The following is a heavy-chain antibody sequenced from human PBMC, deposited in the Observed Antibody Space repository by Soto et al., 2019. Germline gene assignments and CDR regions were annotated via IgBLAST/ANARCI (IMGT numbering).Heavy chain of an antibody. J-gene: IGHJ6*03. V-gene: IGHV4-34*01. CDR3: ARGTPLIAARLTYYYYYMDV. D-gene: IGHD6-6*01. CDR2: INHSGST. Sequence: SKTLSLTCAVYGGCFSGSYWSWIRQPPGKGLEWIGEINHSGSTNYNPSLKSRVTISVDTSKNQFSLKLSSVTAADTAVYYCARGTPLIAARLTYYYYYMDVSGKGTTVT. CDR1: GGCFSGSY.